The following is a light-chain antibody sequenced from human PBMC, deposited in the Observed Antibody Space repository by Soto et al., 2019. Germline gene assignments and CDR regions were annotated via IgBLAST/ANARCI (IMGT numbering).Light chain of an antibody. CDR1: SSDVGGYNY. V-gene: IGLV2-14*01. CDR3: SSYTTSSTFV. Sequence: QSVLPQPASVSGSPGQSITISCTGTSSDVGGYNYVSWYQQRPGKAPKLMIYDVSNRPSGVSNRFSGSKSGNTASLTVSGLQAEDEADYYCSSYTTSSTFVFGTGTKVTVL. CDR2: DVS. J-gene: IGLJ1*01.